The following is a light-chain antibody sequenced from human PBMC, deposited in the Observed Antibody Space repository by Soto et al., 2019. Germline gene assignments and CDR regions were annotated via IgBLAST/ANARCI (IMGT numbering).Light chain of an antibody. V-gene: IGKV3-15*01. CDR1: QSVSSN. Sequence: EIVMTQSPAPLSVSPGERATPSCRASQSVSSNLAWYQQKPGQAPRLLIYGASTRATGIPARFSGSGSGTEFTLTISSLQSEDFAVYYCQQYNNWPWTFGQGTKVDIK. CDR3: QQYNNWPWT. CDR2: GAS. J-gene: IGKJ1*01.